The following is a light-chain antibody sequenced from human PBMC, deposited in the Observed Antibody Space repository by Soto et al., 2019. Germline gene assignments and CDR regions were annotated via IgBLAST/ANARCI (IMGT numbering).Light chain of an antibody. V-gene: IGKV3-20*01. J-gene: IGKJ1*01. CDR2: AAS. Sequence: EIVLTQSPGTLSLSPGERATLSCRPSQSVSSTYLDWYQQKPGHSPRLLIYAASSRATGIPDRFSGGASATDFTLTISRLEPEDFAVYYCRHYINSPVTFGQGTKVEIK. CDR3: RHYINSPVT. CDR1: QSVSSTY.